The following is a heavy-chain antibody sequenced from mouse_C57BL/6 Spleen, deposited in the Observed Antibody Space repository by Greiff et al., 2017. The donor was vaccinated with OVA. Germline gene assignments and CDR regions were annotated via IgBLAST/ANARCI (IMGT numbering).Heavy chain of an antibody. V-gene: IGHV1-69*01. CDR1: GYTFTSYW. CDR2: IDPSDSYT. J-gene: IGHJ1*03. Sequence: QVQLQQPGAELVMPGASVKLSCKASGYTFTSYWMHWVKQRPGQGLEWIGEIDPSDSYTNYNQKFKGKSTLTVDKSSSTAYMQLSSLTSEDSAVYYCARSGVLPYFDVWGTGTTVTVSS. CDR3: ARSGVLPYFDV. D-gene: IGHD1-1*01.